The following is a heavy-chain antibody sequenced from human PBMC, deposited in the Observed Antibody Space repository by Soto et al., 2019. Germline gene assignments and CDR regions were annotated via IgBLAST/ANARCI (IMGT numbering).Heavy chain of an antibody. D-gene: IGHD3-16*01. Sequence: GASVKVSGKTSGYTLTNHGINWVRQAPGQGLEWMGWINPYNANTNYAQKLQGRVTMTTDTSTSTAYMDLRSLTSDDTAVYYCARDRVAGIWGDAFDIWGQGTMVT. J-gene: IGHJ3*02. CDR3: ARDRVAGIWGDAFDI. CDR1: GYTLTNHG. V-gene: IGHV1-18*04. CDR2: INPYNANT.